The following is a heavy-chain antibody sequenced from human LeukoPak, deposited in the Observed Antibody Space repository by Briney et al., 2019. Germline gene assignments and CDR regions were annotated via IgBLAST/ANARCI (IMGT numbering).Heavy chain of an antibody. J-gene: IGHJ4*02. CDR2: ISDSGADT. CDR1: GFTFSYYA. CDR3: AKTDCTSSSCYTIDS. Sequence: PGGSLRLSCAASGFTFSYYAMSWVRQAPGKGLEWVSVISDSGADTSYADSGRGRFTISRDNSKNTLYLQMNSLRAEDTAVYYCAKTDCTSSSCYTIDSWGQGTLVTVSS. D-gene: IGHD2-2*02. V-gene: IGHV3-23*01.